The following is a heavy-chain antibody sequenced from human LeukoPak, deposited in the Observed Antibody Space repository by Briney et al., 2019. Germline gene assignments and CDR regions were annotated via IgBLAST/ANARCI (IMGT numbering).Heavy chain of an antibody. J-gene: IGHJ4*02. CDR2: IKQDGSEK. D-gene: IGHD3-16*01. V-gene: IGHV3-7*01. CDR1: GFTFSSDW. Sequence: GGSLRLCCAASGFTFSSDWMSWVRQAPGKGLEWVANIKQDGSEKYYVDSVKGRFTISRDNAKNSLYLQMNSLRAEDTAVYYCARDPSLAIWGYYFDYWGQGTLVTVSS. CDR3: ARDPSLAIWGYYFDY.